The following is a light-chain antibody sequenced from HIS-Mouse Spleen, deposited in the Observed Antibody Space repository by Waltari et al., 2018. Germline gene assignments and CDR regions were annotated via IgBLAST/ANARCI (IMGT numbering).Light chain of an antibody. J-gene: IGLJ2*01. Sequence: QSALTQPASVSGSPGQSITISCPGTSSDVGGYHYVSCDQQHPGKAPKLMIHDVSNRPSGVSNRFSGSKSGNTASLTISGLQAEDEADYYCSSYTSSSTEVFGGGTKLTVL. CDR2: DVS. CDR3: SSYTSSSTEV. CDR1: SSDVGGYHY. V-gene: IGLV2-14*03.